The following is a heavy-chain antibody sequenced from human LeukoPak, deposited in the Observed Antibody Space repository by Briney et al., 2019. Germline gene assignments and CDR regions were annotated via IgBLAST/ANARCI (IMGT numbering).Heavy chain of an antibody. CDR1: GGSISRSGYS. D-gene: IGHD6-19*01. CDR3: ATPWGMYSSAWHEGIDY. CDR2: TSYSGTT. Sequence: SETLSLTCTVSGGSISRSGYSWAWIRQPPGKRLEWIASTSYSGTTYYNPSLKSRVTISLDTSKNQFSLKLDSVTAADTAVYYCATPWGMYSSAWHEGIDYWGQGTLVIVSS. J-gene: IGHJ4*02. V-gene: IGHV4-39*01.